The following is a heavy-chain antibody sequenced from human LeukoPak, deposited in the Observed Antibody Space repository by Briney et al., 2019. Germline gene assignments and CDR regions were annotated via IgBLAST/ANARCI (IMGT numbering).Heavy chain of an antibody. D-gene: IGHD6-13*01. Sequence: GGSLGLSCAASGFTFSSYGMHWVRQAPGKGLEWVANIKQDGSEKYYVDSVKGRFTISRDNAKNSLYLQMNSLRAEDTAVYYCARDGSWGYWGQGTLVTVSS. J-gene: IGHJ4*02. CDR2: IKQDGSEK. CDR3: ARDGSWGY. CDR1: GFTFSSYG. V-gene: IGHV3-7*01.